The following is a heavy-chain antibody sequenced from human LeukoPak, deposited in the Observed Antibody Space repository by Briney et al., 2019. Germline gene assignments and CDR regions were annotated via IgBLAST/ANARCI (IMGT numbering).Heavy chain of an antibody. CDR3: ARAGEVPIAAAGLGSGY. J-gene: IGHJ4*02. CDR2: ISAYNGNT. V-gene: IGHV1-18*01. D-gene: IGHD6-13*01. Sequence: GASVKVSCKASGYTFISYGISWVRRAPGQGLEWMGWISAYNGNTNYAQNLQGRVTMTTDTSTSTAYMELRSLRSDDTAVYYCARAGEVPIAAAGLGSGYWGQGTLVTVSS. CDR1: GYTFISYG.